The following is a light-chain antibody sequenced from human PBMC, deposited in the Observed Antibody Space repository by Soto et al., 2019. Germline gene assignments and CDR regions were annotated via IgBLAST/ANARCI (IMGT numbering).Light chain of an antibody. CDR1: SSDVGGYNY. CDR2: EVT. J-gene: IGLJ2*01. CDR3: SSYATSGTNVI. V-gene: IGLV2-14*01. Sequence: QSALTQPASVSGSPGQSITIPCTGTSSDVGGYNYVSWYQQHPGKVPKLLIYEVTNRPSGVSNRFSGSKSGNTASLTISGLQAEDEADYYCSSYATSGTNVIFGGGTKLTVL.